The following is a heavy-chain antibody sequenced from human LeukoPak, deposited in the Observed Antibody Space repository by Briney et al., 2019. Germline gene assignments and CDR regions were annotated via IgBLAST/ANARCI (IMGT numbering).Heavy chain of an antibody. Sequence: GSSPKISCKASAYSFISYWICCWRQMPGKGLEWMGMIYPGDSGTSYSPSLQVQVTISADKSISTAYLQWSSLKASHTAMHYCARLAVRGVTNWFDPWGEGTLVTVSS. CDR3: ARLAVRGVTNWFDP. V-gene: IGHV5-51*01. J-gene: IGHJ5*02. CDR2: IYPGDSGT. D-gene: IGHD3-10*01. CDR1: AYSFISYW.